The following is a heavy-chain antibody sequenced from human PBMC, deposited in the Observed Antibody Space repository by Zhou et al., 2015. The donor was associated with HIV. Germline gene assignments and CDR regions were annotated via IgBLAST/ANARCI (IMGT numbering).Heavy chain of an antibody. D-gene: IGHD4-17*01. Sequence: QVHLVQSGAEVRKTGSSVKVSCKASGGTLSTYGVNWVRQAPGQGLEWMGGITPMFDTADYSRKFQGRVSITADTSTRTGYMELNSLRYEDTAVYYCARGFSHGDYEVFFKEWGQGTLITVSS. CDR3: ARGFSHGDYEVFFKE. CDR2: ITPMFDTA. V-gene: IGHV1-69*06. J-gene: IGHJ1*01. CDR1: GGTLSTYG.